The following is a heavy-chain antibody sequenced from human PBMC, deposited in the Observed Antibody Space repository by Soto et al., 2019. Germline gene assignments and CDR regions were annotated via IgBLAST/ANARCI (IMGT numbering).Heavy chain of an antibody. Sequence: QIPLVQSGAEMKKPGSSVKVSCKASGGTFSTYVINWVRQAPGQGLEWVGGFIPVSNRPSYAQKLQGRVTISADESSRTAYMELSSLRSDDTAVYYCTKALPMLRFFNSWGRGTLVTVSS. D-gene: IGHD5-12*01. CDR1: GGTFSTYV. V-gene: IGHV1-69*01. CDR2: FIPVSNRP. J-gene: IGHJ4*02. CDR3: TKALPMLRFFNS.